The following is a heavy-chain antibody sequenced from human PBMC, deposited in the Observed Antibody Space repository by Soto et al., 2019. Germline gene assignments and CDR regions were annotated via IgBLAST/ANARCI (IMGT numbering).Heavy chain of an antibody. Sequence: GGSLRLSCAASGFTFSSYSMNWVRQAPGKGLEWVSSISSSSSYIYYADSVKGRFTISRDNAKNSLYLQMNSLRAEDTAVYYCARIGFYSSRPLYYFDYWGQGTLVTVSS. CDR2: ISSSSSYI. J-gene: IGHJ4*02. D-gene: IGHD6-13*01. V-gene: IGHV3-21*01. CDR1: GFTFSSYS. CDR3: ARIGFYSSRPLYYFDY.